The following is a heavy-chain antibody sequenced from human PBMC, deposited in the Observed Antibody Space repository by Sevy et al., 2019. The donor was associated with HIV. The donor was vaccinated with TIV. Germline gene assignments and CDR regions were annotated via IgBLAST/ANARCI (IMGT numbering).Heavy chain of an antibody. J-gene: IGHJ4*02. CDR3: ARGLYCSGGSCYGDGDY. CDR2: IIPIFGTA. CDR1: GGTFSSYA. Sequence: ASVKVSCKASGGTFSSYAISWVRQVPGQGLEWMGGIIPIFGTANYAQKFQGRVTITADKSTSTAYMELSSLRSEDTAVYYCARGLYCSGGSCYGDGDYWGQGTLVTVSS. D-gene: IGHD2-15*01. V-gene: IGHV1-69*06.